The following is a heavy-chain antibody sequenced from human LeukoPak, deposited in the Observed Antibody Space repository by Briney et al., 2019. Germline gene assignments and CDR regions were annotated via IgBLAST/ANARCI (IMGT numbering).Heavy chain of an antibody. V-gene: IGHV4-30-4*01. CDR3: ARAPQQLVHPFDY. CDR1: GGSISSGDYY. Sequence: PSQTLSLTCTVSGGSISSGDYYWSWIRQPPGKGLEWIGYIYYSGSTYYNPSLKSRVTISVDTSKNQFSLKLSSVTAADTAMYYCARAPQQLVHPFDYWGQGTLVTVSS. D-gene: IGHD6-13*01. CDR2: IYYSGST. J-gene: IGHJ4*02.